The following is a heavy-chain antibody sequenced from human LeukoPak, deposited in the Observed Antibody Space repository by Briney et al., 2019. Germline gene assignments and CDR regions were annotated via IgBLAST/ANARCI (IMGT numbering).Heavy chain of an antibody. CDR3: ARDSDYVWGIDY. Sequence: GGSLRLSCAASGFTFSSYWMHWVRQAPGKGLVWVSRINSDGSSTSYADSVKGRSTISRDNAKNTLYLHMNSLRAEDTAVYYCARDSDYVWGIDYWGQGTLVTVSS. D-gene: IGHD3-16*01. V-gene: IGHV3-74*01. J-gene: IGHJ4*02. CDR2: INSDGSST. CDR1: GFTFSSYW.